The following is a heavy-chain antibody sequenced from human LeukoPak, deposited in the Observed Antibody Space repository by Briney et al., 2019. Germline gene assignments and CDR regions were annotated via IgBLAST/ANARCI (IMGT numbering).Heavy chain of an antibody. V-gene: IGHV4-59*08. CDR3: GTRNWNGRKDVFDI. D-gene: IGHD1-1*01. Sequence: SETLSLTCTVSGGSISSYYWSWIRQPPGKGLEWMGYIYYRGTTDYNPSLKSRVTISVDTSKSQFSLKLSSVTAADTAVYYCGTRNWNGRKDVFDIWGQGTTVTVSS. J-gene: IGHJ3*02. CDR1: GGSISSYY. CDR2: IYYRGTT.